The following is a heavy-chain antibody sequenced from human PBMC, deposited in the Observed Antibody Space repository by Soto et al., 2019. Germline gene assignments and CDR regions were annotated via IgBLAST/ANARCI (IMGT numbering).Heavy chain of an antibody. D-gene: IGHD3-10*01. CDR1: GDTFNFYS. V-gene: IGHV1-69*02. J-gene: IGHJ4*02. Sequence: GASVKVSCKASGDTFNFYSINWVRQDPGLGLEWMGRVNPIVSMSNYAQKFQGRVMMTADKSTSTAYMELSSLRSEDTAIYYCASSYGSGYRAFDYWGQGALVTVSS. CDR3: ASSYGSGYRAFDY. CDR2: VNPIVSMS.